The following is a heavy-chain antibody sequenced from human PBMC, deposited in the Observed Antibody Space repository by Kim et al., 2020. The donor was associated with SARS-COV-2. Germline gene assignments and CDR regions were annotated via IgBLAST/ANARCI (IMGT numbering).Heavy chain of an antibody. V-gene: IGHV4-39*01. Sequence: SETLSLTCTVSGGSISSSSYYWGWIRQPPGKGLEWIGSIYYSGSTYYNPSLKSRVTISVDTSKNQFSLKLSSVTAADTAVYYFARSVGAGPSTIFGVVIIPDAFDIWGQGTLVTVSS. CDR3: ARSVGAGPSTIFGVVIIPDAFDI. CDR2: IYYSGST. CDR1: GGSISSSSYY. J-gene: IGHJ3*02. D-gene: IGHD3-3*01.